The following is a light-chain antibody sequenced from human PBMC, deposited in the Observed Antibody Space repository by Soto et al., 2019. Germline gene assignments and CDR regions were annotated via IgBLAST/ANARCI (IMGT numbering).Light chain of an antibody. CDR2: GIS. Sequence: EIVMTQSPATLSVSPGETATLSCRASQSVSHNYLAWYQQKPGQAPRLLLFGISNRATGVPARFSGSGSGTEFTLTISSLQSEDFAVYYCQQYDHGPRTFGQGTKVDIK. J-gene: IGKJ1*01. CDR1: QSVSHN. V-gene: IGKV3-15*01. CDR3: QQYDHGPRT.